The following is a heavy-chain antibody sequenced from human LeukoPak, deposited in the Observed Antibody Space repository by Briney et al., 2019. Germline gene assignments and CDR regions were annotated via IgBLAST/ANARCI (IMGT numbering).Heavy chain of an antibody. Sequence: PSETLSLTCTVSGGSISSGGYYWSWIRQHPGKGLEWIGYIYYSGSTYYNPPLKSRVTISVDTSKNQFSLKLSSVTAADTAVYYCASWTSYGSSWFDPWGQGTLVTVSS. CDR1: GGSISSGGYY. D-gene: IGHD5-24*01. CDR2: IYYSGST. V-gene: IGHV4-31*03. CDR3: ASWTSYGSSWFDP. J-gene: IGHJ5*02.